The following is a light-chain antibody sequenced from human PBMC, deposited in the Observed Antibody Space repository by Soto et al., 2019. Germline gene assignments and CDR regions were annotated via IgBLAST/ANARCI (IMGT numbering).Light chain of an antibody. CDR2: EVS. CDR1: SSDVGAYNY. V-gene: IGLV2-14*01. J-gene: IGLJ1*01. Sequence: QSVLTQPASVSGSPGQSIIISCTGTSSDVGAYNYVSWYQQHPGKAPKLMIYEVSNRPSGVSNRFSASKSGNMASLTISGLQAEDEADYYCSSHSISSTPYGFGSGTKVTVL. CDR3: SSHSISSTPYG.